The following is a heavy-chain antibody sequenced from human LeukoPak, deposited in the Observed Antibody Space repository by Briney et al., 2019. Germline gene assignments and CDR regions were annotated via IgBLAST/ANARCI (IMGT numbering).Heavy chain of an antibody. V-gene: IGHV1-2*02. J-gene: IGHJ4*02. CDR3: ARGYSSGWYYFDY. D-gene: IGHD6-19*01. CDR2: INPNSGGT. CDR1: GYTFTGYY. Sequence: GASVKVSCKASGYTFTGYYMHWERQAPGQGLGWMGWINPNSGGTSYAQKFQGRVTMTRDTSISTAYMELSRLRSDDTAVYYCARGYSSGWYYFDYWGQGTLVTVSS.